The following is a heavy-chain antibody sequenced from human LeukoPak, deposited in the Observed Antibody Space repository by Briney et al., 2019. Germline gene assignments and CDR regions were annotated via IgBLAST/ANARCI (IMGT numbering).Heavy chain of an antibody. D-gene: IGHD1-26*01. CDR1: TDSITSNW. Sequence: PSETLSLTCAVSTDSITSNWWSWVRQPPGKGLEWIGEVHKSGSTNDYPSLQSRVTISIDKSKNQIALELTSVTAADTAVYYCAKEIVGAPTPGAYWGQGILVTVSS. V-gene: IGHV4-4*02. CDR3: AKEIVGAPTPGAY. CDR2: VHKSGST. J-gene: IGHJ4*02.